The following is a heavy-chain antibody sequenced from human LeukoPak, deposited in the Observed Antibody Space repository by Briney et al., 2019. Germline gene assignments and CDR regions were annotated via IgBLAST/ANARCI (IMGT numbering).Heavy chain of an antibody. Sequence: SSETPSPTRSVSGGSLSGYYRTWVRPPPGEGLGGVCYIFYSGSTNYNPSLKSRVTISLDTSKNQFSLKLSSVTAADTAVYYCARRPRNSGSYDGPPGLDYWGQGTLVTVSS. V-gene: IGHV4-59*12. CDR2: IFYSGST. CDR1: GGSLSGYY. D-gene: IGHD1-26*01. CDR3: ARRPRNSGSYDGPPGLDY. J-gene: IGHJ4*02.